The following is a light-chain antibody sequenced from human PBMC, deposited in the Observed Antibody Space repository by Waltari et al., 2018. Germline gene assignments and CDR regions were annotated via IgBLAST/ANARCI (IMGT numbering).Light chain of an antibody. CDR2: GVT. CDR1: STDIGTYNV. CDR3: CSYAGSMV. J-gene: IGLJ2*01. Sequence: QSALTQPASVSGSPGQSITTSCTGSSTDIGTYNVVSWSQHHPGKAPQLIIYGVTNRPSGVSNRFSGSKSGNTASLTISGLQTEDEADYYCCSYAGSMVFGGGTKLTVL. V-gene: IGLV2-23*02.